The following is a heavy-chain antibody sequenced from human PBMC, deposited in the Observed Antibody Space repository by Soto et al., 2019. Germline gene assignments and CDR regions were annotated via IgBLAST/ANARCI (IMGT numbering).Heavy chain of an antibody. CDR1: GGSISSSSYY. Sequence: SSETLSLTCTVSGGSISSSSYYWGWIRQPPGKGLEWIGSIYYSGSTYYNPSLKSRVTISVDTSKNQFSLKLSSVTAADTAVYYCARQPKDAFDTWGQGTMVTVSS. CDR2: IYYSGST. CDR3: ARQPKDAFDT. J-gene: IGHJ3*02. V-gene: IGHV4-39*01.